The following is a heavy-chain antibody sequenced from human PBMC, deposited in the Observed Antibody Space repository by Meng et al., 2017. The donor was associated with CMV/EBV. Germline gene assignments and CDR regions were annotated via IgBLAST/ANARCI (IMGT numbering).Heavy chain of an antibody. J-gene: IGHJ4*02. Sequence: GESLKISCSASGFIFSSYEMNWVRQAPGKGLEWVANIKQDGSEKYYVDSVKGRFTISRDNAKNSLYLQMNSLRAEDTAVYYCARATTASYWGQGTLVTVSS. D-gene: IGHD4-17*01. CDR2: IKQDGSEK. V-gene: IGHV3-7*01. CDR1: GFIFSSYE. CDR3: ARATTASY.